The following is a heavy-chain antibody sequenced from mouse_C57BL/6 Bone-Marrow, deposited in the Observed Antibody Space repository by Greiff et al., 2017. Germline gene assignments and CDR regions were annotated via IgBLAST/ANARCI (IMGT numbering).Heavy chain of an antibody. CDR1: EYEFPSHD. Sequence: EVNVVESGGGLVQPGESLKLSCESNEYEFPSHDMSWVRKTPEKRLELVAAINSDGGSTYYPDTMERRFIISRDNTKKTLYLQMSSLRSEDTALYYCARLGGRRYAMDYWGQGTSVTVSS. CDR3: ARLGGRRYAMDY. V-gene: IGHV5-2*01. D-gene: IGHD2-12*01. J-gene: IGHJ4*01. CDR2: INSDGGST.